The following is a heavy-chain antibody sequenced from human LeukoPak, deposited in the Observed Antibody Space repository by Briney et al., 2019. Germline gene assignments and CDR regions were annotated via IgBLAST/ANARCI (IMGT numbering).Heavy chain of an antibody. CDR2: IDSSGTT. CDR3: ATGGYSAWCDY. D-gene: IGHD6-19*01. CDR1: DSSINTYF. Sequence: SETLSLTCSVSDSSINTYFWSWIRQPAGKGLEWIGRIDSSGTTSLNPSLKSRVTISQDKSKKQFSLKLSSVTAADTAVYYCATGGYSAWCDYWGHGTQVIVSS. J-gene: IGHJ4*01. V-gene: IGHV4-4*07.